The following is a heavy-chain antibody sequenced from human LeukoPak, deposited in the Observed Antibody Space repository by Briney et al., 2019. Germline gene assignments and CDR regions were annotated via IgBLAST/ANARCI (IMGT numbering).Heavy chain of an antibody. D-gene: IGHD1-26*01. J-gene: IGHJ4*02. Sequence: GGSLRLSCAASGFTFSDYYMSWIRQAPGKGLEWVSYISSSGTTTYYADSVKGRFTISRDNAKNSLYLQMNSLRAEDTAVYYCARYSGSYYFFDYWGQGTLVTVSS. V-gene: IGHV3-11*01. CDR1: GFTFSDYY. CDR2: ISSSGTTT. CDR3: ARYSGSYYFFDY.